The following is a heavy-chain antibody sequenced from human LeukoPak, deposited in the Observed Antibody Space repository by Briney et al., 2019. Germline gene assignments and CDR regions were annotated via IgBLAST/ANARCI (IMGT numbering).Heavy chain of an antibody. D-gene: IGHD6-25*01. CDR2: INPSGGST. CDR3: ATGVAAIDY. J-gene: IGHJ4*02. V-gene: IGHV1-46*01. Sequence: ASVKVSCKASGYTFTSYYMHWVRQAPGQGLEWMGIINPSGGSTSYAQKFQGRVTMTEDTSTDTAYMELSSLRSEDTAVYYCATGVAAIDYWGQGTLVTVSS. CDR1: GYTFTSYY.